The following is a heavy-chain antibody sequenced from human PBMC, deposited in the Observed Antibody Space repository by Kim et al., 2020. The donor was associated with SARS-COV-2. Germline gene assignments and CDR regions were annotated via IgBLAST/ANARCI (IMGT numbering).Heavy chain of an antibody. V-gene: IGHV3-15*01. Sequence: GQTDSAETVKGRFTISRDDQKNTVYLQMNSLKTEDTVVDYCTKERPAFDIWGQGTMVTVSS. D-gene: IGHD6-25*01. CDR2: GQT. J-gene: IGHJ3*02. CDR3: TKERPAFDI.